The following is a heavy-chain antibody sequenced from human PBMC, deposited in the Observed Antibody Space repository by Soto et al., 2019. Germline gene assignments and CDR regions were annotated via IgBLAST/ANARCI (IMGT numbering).Heavy chain of an antibody. CDR3: ARLDYGVSAFDL. D-gene: IGHD4-17*01. CDR2: IFYTGSK. V-gene: IGHV4-31*03. Sequence: SETLSLTCTVSGGSINDGSYHWSWLRQHPGKGLEFIGYIFYTGSKYHNPSLETRVTMPADTSNNEVSLRLHSLTAADTAVYYCARLDYGVSAFDLWGRGTLVTVSS. CDR1: GGSINDGSYH. J-gene: IGHJ4*02.